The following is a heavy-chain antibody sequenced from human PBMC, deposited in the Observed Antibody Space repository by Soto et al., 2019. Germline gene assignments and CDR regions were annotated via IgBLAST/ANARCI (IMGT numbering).Heavy chain of an antibody. D-gene: IGHD4-17*01. CDR1: GGSISSSSYY. CDR3: ARQTVSDYGDYFPPPQHLDY. J-gene: IGHJ4*02. CDR2: IYYSGST. Sequence: QLQLQESGPGLVKPSETLSLTCTVSGGSISSSSYYWGWIRQPPGKGLEWIGSIYYSGSTYYNPSLKSRVTISLDTPKTQSSLKLSSVTAADTAVYYCARQTVSDYGDYFPPPQHLDYWGQGTLVTVSS. V-gene: IGHV4-39*01.